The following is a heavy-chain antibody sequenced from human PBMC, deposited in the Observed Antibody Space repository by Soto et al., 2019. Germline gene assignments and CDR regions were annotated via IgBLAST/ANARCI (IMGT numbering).Heavy chain of an antibody. J-gene: IGHJ4*02. CDR1: GGSFSSGGYY. CDR3: ASQPQYYYDSSGYYPPLGY. Sequence: PAESLSLTCTVSGGSFSSGGYYWSWIRQPPGMELEWIGYIYYSGSTNYNPSLKSRVTISVDTSKNQFSLKLSSVTAADTAVYYCASQPQYYYDSSGYYPPLGYWGQGTLVTVSS. CDR2: IYYSGST. D-gene: IGHD3-22*01. V-gene: IGHV4-61*08.